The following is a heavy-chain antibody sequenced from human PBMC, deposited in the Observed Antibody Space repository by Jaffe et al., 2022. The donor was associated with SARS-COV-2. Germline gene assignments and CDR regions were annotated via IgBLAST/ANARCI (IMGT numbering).Heavy chain of an antibody. CDR1: GYSISSGYY. CDR2: IYHSGST. J-gene: IGHJ6*03. D-gene: IGHD1-26*01. Sequence: QVQLQESGPGLVKPSETLSLTCTVSGYSISSGYYWGWIRQPPGKGLEWIGSIYHSGSTYYNPSLKSRVTISVDTSKNQFSLKLSSVTAADTAVYYCASIVGATFYYYYYMDVWGKGTTVTVSS. V-gene: IGHV4-38-2*02. CDR3: ASIVGATFYYYYYMDV.